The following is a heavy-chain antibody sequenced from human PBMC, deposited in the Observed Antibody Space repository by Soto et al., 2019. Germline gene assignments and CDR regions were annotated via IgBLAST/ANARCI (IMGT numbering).Heavy chain of an antibody. Sequence: SETLSLTCTVSGGSISSYYWSWIRQPPGKGLEWIGYIYYSGSTNYNPSLKSRVTISVDTSKNQFSLKLSSVTAADTAVYYCARLGYCSSTSCPFDYWGQGTLVTVSS. CDR2: IYYSGST. J-gene: IGHJ4*02. V-gene: IGHV4-59*01. D-gene: IGHD2-2*01. CDR3: ARLGYCSSTSCPFDY. CDR1: GGSISSYY.